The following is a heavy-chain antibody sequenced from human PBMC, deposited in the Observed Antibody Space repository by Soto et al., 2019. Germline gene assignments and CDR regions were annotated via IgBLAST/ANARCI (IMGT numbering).Heavy chain of an antibody. CDR2: IYSGGST. V-gene: IGHV3-66*01. J-gene: IGHJ5*01. D-gene: IGHD3-16*01. Sequence: GGSLILSCAASGFTVSSNYMSWVRQAPGKGLEWVSVIYSGGSTYYADSVKGRFTTSRDNSKHTLYLQMNSLTAEDTAVYACVKGGWLDFWGQGTLVTVSS. CDR3: VKGGWLDF. CDR1: GFTVSSNY.